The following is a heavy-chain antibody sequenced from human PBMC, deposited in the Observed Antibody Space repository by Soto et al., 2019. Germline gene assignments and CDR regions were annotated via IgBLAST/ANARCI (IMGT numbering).Heavy chain of an antibody. D-gene: IGHD6-6*01. J-gene: IGHJ6*02. CDR1: GFTFSSYA. CDR2: ISYDGSNK. Sequence: QVQLVESGGGVVQPGRSLRLSCAASGFTFSSYAMHWVRQAPGKGLKWVAVISYDGSNKYYADSVKGRFTISRDNSKNTLYLQMNSLRAEDTAVYYCAGWIAARPGYYGMDVWGQGTTVTVSS. V-gene: IGHV3-30-3*01. CDR3: AGWIAARPGYYGMDV.